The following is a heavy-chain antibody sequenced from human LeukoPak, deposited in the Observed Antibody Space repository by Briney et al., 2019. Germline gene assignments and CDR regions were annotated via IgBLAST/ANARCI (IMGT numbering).Heavy chain of an antibody. CDR1: GDSISSYF. CDR3: AREGFHYGFDP. V-gene: IGHV4-59*01. D-gene: IGHD3-10*01. Sequence: SETLSLTCTVSGDSISSYFWSWIRQPPGKGLEWIGHSYYSGSTNYNPSLKSRVSISVDTSKNQFSLKLSSVTTTDTAVYYCAREGFHYGFDPWGQGTLVTVSS. CDR2: SYYSGST. J-gene: IGHJ5*02.